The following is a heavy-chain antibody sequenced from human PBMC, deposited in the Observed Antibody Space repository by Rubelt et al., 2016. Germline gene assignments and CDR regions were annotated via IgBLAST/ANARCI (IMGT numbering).Heavy chain of an antibody. V-gene: IGHV1-69*04. J-gene: IGHJ4*02. D-gene: IGHD2-2*01. Sequence: QVQLVQSGAEVKKPGSSVKVSCKASGGTSRTYSISWVRQAPGQGLEWMGRIIPILGVANSAQKFQGRGTITADKSTSTAYRELGSLTSEDTAVYYCASRYCSTTSCYHFDYWGQGTLVTVSS. CDR1: GGTSRTYS. CDR2: IIPILGVA. CDR3: ASRYCSTTSCYHFDY.